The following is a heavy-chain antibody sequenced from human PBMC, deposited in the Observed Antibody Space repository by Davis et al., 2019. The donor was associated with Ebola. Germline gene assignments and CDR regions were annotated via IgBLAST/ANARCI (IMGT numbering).Heavy chain of an antibody. CDR2: VSHSEREK. Sequence: GESLKISCAASGFTFRNYAMHWVRQAPGKGLEWVAVVSHSEREKFYADSVKGRFTISRDNSENTLYLQTNSLTADDTAVYYCARAVFHEVLDYWGQGTPVTVSS. J-gene: IGHJ4*02. CDR3: ARAVFHEVLDY. V-gene: IGHV3-30*04. CDR1: GFTFRNYA. D-gene: IGHD3-3*01.